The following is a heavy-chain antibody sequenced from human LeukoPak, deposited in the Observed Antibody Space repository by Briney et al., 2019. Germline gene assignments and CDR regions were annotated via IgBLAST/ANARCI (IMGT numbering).Heavy chain of an antibody. CDR1: GGSISSSSYY. CDR3: ARGIVGGVGAFDI. D-gene: IGHD1-26*01. J-gene: IGHJ3*02. V-gene: IGHV4-39*07. CDR2: IYYSGST. Sequence: SETLSLTCTVSGGSISSSSYYWGWIRQPPGKGLEWIGSIYYSGSTYYNPSLKSRVTISVDTSKNQFSLKLSSVTAADTAVYYCARGIVGGVGAFDIWGQGTMVTVSS.